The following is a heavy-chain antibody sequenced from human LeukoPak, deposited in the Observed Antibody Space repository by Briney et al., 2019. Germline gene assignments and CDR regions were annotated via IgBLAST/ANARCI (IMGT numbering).Heavy chain of an antibody. CDR3: ASEGYSSGWYFVDY. V-gene: IGHV4-39*01. CDR1: GGSISSSSYY. J-gene: IGHJ4*02. Sequence: PSETLSLTRTVSGGSISSSSYYWGWIRQPPGKGLEWIGSIYYSGSTYYNPSLKSRVTISVDTSKNQFSLKLSSVTAADTAVYYCASEGYSSGWYFVDYWGQGTLVTVSS. CDR2: IYYSGST. D-gene: IGHD6-19*01.